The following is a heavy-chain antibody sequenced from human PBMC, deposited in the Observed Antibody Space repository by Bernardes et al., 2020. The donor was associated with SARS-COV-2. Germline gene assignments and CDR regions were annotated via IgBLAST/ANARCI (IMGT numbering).Heavy chain of an antibody. CDR3: ARDSVRGAARHDAFDI. D-gene: IGHD6-6*01. V-gene: IGHV3-53*01. CDR1: GFTVSSNY. Sequence: GSLRLSCAASGFTVSSNYTSWVRQAPGKGLEWVSVIYSGGSTYYADSVKGRFTISRDNSKNTLYLQMNSLRAEDTAVYYCARDSVRGAARHDAFDIWGQGTMVTVSS. CDR2: IYSGGST. J-gene: IGHJ3*02.